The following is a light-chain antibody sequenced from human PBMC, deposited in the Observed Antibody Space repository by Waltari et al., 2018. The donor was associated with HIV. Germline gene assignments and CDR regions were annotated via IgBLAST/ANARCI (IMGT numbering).Light chain of an antibody. CDR3: QTWDKSTVV. CDR2: QDT. Sequence: SYELTQSPSVSVSPGQTASITCPGDKLGDKYACWYQQKPGQSPVLVIYQDTKRPSGIPERFSGSNSGNTATLTISGTQAMDEADYFCQTWDKSTVVFGGRTKLTVL. CDR1: KLGDKY. J-gene: IGLJ2*01. V-gene: IGLV3-1*01.